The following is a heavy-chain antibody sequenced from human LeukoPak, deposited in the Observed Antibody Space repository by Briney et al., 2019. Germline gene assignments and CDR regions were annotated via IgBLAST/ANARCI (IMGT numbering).Heavy chain of an antibody. CDR1: GFTFSSYW. CDR2: INSDGSST. CDR3: ARDPSSSWSPANFDY. V-gene: IGHV3-74*01. J-gene: IGHJ4*02. Sequence: GGSLRLSCAASGFTFSSYWMHWVRQAPGKGLVWVSRINSDGSSTSYGDSVKGRFTISRDNARNTLYLQMNRLRAQDTAVYYGARDPSSSWSPANFDYWGQGTLVTVSS. D-gene: IGHD6-13*01.